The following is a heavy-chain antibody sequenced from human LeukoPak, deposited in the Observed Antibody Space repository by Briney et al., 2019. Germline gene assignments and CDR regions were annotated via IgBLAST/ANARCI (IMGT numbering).Heavy chain of an antibody. CDR3: ARGIAVAVKGNWFDP. D-gene: IGHD6-19*01. J-gene: IGHJ5*02. CDR1: GGSISSSNW. Sequence: PSGTLSLTCAVSGGSISSSNWWSWVRQPPGKGLEWIGEIYHSGSTNYNPSLKSRVTISVDKSKNQFSLKLSSVTAADTAVYYCARGIAVAVKGNWFDPWGQGTLVTVSS. V-gene: IGHV4-4*02. CDR2: IYHSGST.